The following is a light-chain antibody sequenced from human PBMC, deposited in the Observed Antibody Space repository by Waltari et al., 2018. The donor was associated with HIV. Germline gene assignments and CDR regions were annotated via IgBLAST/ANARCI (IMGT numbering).Light chain of an antibody. CDR2: DVA. V-gene: IGLV2-14*03. CDR3: SSYTSSTVL. CDR1: SSAVGAYSKS. Sequence: QSALTQPASVSGSPGQSTTISCPGVSSAVGAYSKSVSWYQQHPGKAPKLLIFDVANRASGVSDRFSGSKSGNTASLTISGLQAEDEATYYCSSYTSSTVLFGGGTKLTVL. J-gene: IGLJ2*01.